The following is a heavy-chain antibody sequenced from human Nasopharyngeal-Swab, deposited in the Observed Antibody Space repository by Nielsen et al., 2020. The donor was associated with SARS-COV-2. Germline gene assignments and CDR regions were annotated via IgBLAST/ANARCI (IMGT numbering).Heavy chain of an antibody. CDR3: AKDREYYDFWSGYSPLPIFDY. D-gene: IGHD3-3*01. V-gene: IGHV3-23*03. Sequence: GESLKISCAASGFTFSSYAMSWVRQAPGKGLEWVSVIYSGGSSTYYTDSVKGRLTIFRDNSKNTLYLQMNSLRAEDTAVYYCAKDREYYDFWSGYSPLPIFDYWGQGTLVTVSS. CDR1: GFTFSSYA. J-gene: IGHJ4*02. CDR2: IYSGGSST.